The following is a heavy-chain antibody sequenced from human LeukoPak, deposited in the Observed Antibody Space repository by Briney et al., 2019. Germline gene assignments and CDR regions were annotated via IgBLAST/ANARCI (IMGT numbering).Heavy chain of an antibody. CDR1: GYTFTSYG. CDR2: INPNSGGT. J-gene: IGHJ1*01. CDR3: ALTTVTTGYFQH. V-gene: IGHV1-2*02. Sequence: ASVKVSCKASGYTFTSYGISWVRQAPGQGLEWMRWINPNSGGTNYAQKFQGRVTMARDTSISTAYMELSRLRSDDTAVYYCALTTVTTGYFQHWGQGTLVTVSS. D-gene: IGHD4-17*01.